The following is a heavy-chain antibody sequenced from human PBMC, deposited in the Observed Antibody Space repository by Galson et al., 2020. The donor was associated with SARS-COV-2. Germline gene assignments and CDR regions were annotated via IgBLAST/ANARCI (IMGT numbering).Heavy chain of an antibody. CDR1: GGSIRSSSYY. J-gene: IGHJ4*02. Sequence: SETLSLTCPVSGGSIRSSSYYWGWIRQPPGKGLEWIGTIYYTGSTYYNPSLKSRVTIPINTSKCQLSLKLKSVTAADTAVYYCARDPGNNGYDVEYYFDYWGQGTLVTVSS. CDR2: IYYTGST. CDR3: ARDPGNNGYDVEYYFDY. V-gene: IGHV4-39*07. D-gene: IGHD5-12*01.